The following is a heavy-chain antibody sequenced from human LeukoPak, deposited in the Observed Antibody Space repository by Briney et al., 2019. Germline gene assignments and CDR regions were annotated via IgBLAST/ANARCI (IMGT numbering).Heavy chain of an antibody. CDR2: IGTAGDT. D-gene: IGHD3-3*01. CDR1: GFTFSSYD. J-gene: IGHJ6*02. CDR3: TRGSYYDFWSGYQYYYYGMDV. V-gene: IGHV3-13*01. Sequence: RPGGSLRLSCAASGFTFSSYDMHWVRQATGKGLEWVSAIGTAGDTYYPGSVKGRFTISRENAKNSLYLQVNSLRAGDTAVYYCTRGSYYDFWSGYQYYYYGMDVWGQGTTVTVSS.